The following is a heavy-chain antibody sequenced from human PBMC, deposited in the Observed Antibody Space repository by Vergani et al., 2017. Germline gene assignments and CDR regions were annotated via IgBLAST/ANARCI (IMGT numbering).Heavy chain of an antibody. J-gene: IGHJ5*02. CDR3: ARHATVEWLVKLGWIDP. CDR2: IYYSGST. CDR1: GASIRSSNYY. V-gene: IGHV4-39*01. D-gene: IGHD6-19*01. Sequence: QLQLQESGPGLVKPSATLSLTCSVSGASIRSSNYYWGWIRQPPGNGLEWIASIYYSGSTYYNPSLKSRVTISVDTSKTQFSLKLSSVTAADTAVYFCARHATVEWLVKLGWIDPWGQGILVTVSS.